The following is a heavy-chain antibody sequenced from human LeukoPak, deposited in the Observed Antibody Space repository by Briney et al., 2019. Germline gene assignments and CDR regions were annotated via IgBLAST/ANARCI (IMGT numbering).Heavy chain of an antibody. CDR3: ARGRYCTTTSCTYWYFDL. D-gene: IGHD2-2*01. V-gene: IGHV4-4*07. J-gene: IGHJ2*01. CDR2: IYTSGTT. Sequence: PSETLSLTCTVSGGSISSYYRSWIRQPAGKGLEWIGRIYTSGTTNYNPSLQSRVTMSVDSSKNQFSLKLNSVTAADTAVYYCARGRYCTTTSCTYWYFDLWGRGTLVTVSS. CDR1: GGSISSYY.